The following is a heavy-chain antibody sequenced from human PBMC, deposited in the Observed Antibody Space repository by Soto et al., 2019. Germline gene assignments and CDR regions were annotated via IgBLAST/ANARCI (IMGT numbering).Heavy chain of an antibody. D-gene: IGHD1-1*01. CDR2: IYNGERT. V-gene: IGHV4-59*01. CDR1: GVSISSYD. J-gene: IGHJ4*02. CDR3: SSGSNDFDN. Sequence: SETLSLTCTVSGVSISSYDRSWIRQPPGKGLEWIGYIYNGERTNYNPSLKSRFTISVYKTKNQFSLKLSSVTAVDTAVYYCSSGSNDFDNWGQGTLVTVSS.